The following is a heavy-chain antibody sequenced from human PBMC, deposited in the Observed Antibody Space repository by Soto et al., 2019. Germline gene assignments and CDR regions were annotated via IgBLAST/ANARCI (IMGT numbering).Heavy chain of an antibody. Sequence: QVQLVQSGAEVKKPGSSVKVSCKASGGTFSSYAISWVRQAPGQGLEWMGGIIPISDTTNYAQKFQGRVTITADESTRPANMQLSSLRSEDTAAYYCARSQGSSTSLEIYYYYYYGMDVWGQGTTVTVSS. J-gene: IGHJ6*02. V-gene: IGHV1-69*01. CDR3: ARSQGSSTSLEIYYYYYYGMDV. CDR1: GGTFSSYA. CDR2: IIPISDTT. D-gene: IGHD2-2*01.